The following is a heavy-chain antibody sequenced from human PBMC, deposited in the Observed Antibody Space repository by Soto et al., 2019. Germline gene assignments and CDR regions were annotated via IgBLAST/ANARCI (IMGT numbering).Heavy chain of an antibody. Sequence: QVQLQESGPGLVKPSETLSLTCTVSGGSISNYYWSWVRQSPGKGLEWIGYISYIGTTNYNPSLKSRVTISLDPSKNQFSLTLRSVTAADTAVYYCVRGGGGYGNGTIDYWGQGTLVTVSS. D-gene: IGHD5-18*01. V-gene: IGHV4-59*01. CDR3: VRGGGGYGNGTIDY. J-gene: IGHJ4*02. CDR2: ISYIGTT. CDR1: GGSISNYY.